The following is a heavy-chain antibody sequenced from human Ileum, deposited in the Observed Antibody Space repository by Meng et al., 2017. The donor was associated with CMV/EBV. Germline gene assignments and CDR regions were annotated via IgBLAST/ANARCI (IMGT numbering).Heavy chain of an antibody. V-gene: IGHV1-46*01. CDR3: ARGPALVVRRKWFDP. Sequence: SGSPFAVYYMHWVRQAPGQGLEWMGIINPSGGSTSYAQKFQGRVTMTRDTSTSTVYMELSSLRSEDTAVYYCARGPALVVRRKWFDPWGQGTLVTVSS. CDR2: INPSGGST. CDR1: GSPFAVYY. D-gene: IGHD2-15*01. J-gene: IGHJ5*02.